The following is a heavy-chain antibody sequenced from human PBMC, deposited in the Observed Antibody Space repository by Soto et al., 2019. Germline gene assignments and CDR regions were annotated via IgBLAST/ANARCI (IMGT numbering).Heavy chain of an antibody. CDR1: GYDFTFYW. Sequence: ESMNISCEASGYDFTFYWIGWVRQLPGKGLEWMGIIYPDDSDTGYSPSFQGQVTISADKSITTAFLQWSSLEASDTGMYYCARHQGEQSAFDIWGQGTRVTVAS. V-gene: IGHV5-51*01. D-gene: IGHD3-16*01. J-gene: IGHJ3*02. CDR2: IYPDDSDT. CDR3: ARHQGEQSAFDI.